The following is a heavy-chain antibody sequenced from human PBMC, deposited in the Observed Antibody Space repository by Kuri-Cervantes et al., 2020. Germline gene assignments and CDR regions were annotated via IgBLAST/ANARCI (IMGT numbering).Heavy chain of an antibody. D-gene: IGHD2-2*01. Sequence: GGSLRLSCAASAFTSSSYGMHWVRQAPGKGLEWVAVIGFDGHNEDYADSVKGRFTISRDNSKSTLYLQMNSLRAEDTAVYYCAKGGSTSGYAPLDYWGQGTLVTVSS. V-gene: IGHV3-33*06. J-gene: IGHJ4*02. CDR1: AFTSSSYG. CDR3: AKGGSTSGYAPLDY. CDR2: IGFDGHNE.